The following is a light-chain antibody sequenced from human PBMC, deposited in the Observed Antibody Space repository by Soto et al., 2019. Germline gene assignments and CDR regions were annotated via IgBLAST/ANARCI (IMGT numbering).Light chain of an antibody. Sequence: DIPSTQSPSSLSPSFGDRVTITCRASRSISDWSAWYQQKPGKAPELLIFDASNLKSGVSSRLSGSGSGTEFTLTINSLQPDDFATYYCQQYDTYYTFGQGTKVDIK. CDR1: RSISDW. CDR2: DAS. J-gene: IGKJ2*01. V-gene: IGKV1-5*01. CDR3: QQYDTYYT.